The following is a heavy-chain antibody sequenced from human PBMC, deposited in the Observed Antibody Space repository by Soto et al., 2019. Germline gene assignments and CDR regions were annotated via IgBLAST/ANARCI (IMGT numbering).Heavy chain of an antibody. CDR3: ATTDSKDAIKYYFDY. J-gene: IGHJ4*02. CDR1: GFTFSSHG. CDR2: ISYDGSNK. D-gene: IGHD2-15*01. V-gene: IGHV3-30*03. Sequence: GRSLRLSCAASGFTFSSHGMHWVRQAPGKGLEWVAVISYDGSNKYYADSVKGRFTISRDNSKNTLYLQMNSLRAEDTAVYYCATTDSKDAIKYYFDYWGQGTLVTVSS.